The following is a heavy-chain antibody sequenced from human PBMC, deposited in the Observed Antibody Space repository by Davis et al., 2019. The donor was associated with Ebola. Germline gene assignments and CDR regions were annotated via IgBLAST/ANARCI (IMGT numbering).Heavy chain of an antibody. CDR2: FVPEDGET. V-gene: IGHV1-24*01. CDR1: GYILTELS. Sequence: ASVKVSCKVSGYILTELSMHWVRQAPGKGLEWLGGFVPEDGETIYAQKFQGRVTMTRDTSISTVYMELSSLRYDDTADYYCARGHNYAHEYWGQGTLVTVSS. J-gene: IGHJ4*02. CDR3: ARGHNYAHEY. D-gene: IGHD4-11*01.